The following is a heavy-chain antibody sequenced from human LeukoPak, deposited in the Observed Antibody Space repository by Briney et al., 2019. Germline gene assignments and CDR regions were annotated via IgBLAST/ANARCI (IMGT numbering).Heavy chain of an antibody. V-gene: IGHV4-39*01. CDR2: IFYSGST. D-gene: IGHD4-17*01. J-gene: IGHJ6*02. CDR1: GGSISSSSYY. CDR3: ARHFSPTVTTDHYYSGMDV. Sequence: DPTETLSLTCTASGGSISSSSYYWGWIRQPPGKGLEWIESIFYSGSTYYNPSLKSRVTISVDTSKNQFSLKLSSVTAADTAVYYCARHFSPTVTTDHYYSGMDVWGQGTTVTVSS.